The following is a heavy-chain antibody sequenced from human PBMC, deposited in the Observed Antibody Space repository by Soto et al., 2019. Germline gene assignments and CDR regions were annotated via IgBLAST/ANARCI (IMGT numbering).Heavy chain of an antibody. CDR2: ISGSGGAT. CDR1: GFIPSSYA. D-gene: IGHD6-13*01. V-gene: IGHV3-23*01. CDR3: AKDAIMVSSSFNYFDF. J-gene: IGHJ4*02. Sequence: GGSLRLSCVVSGFIPSSYAMSWVRQAPGKGLEWVSGISGSGGATSYADSVKGRFTISRDNSKNTLYLQMNSLSTEDTAIYYCAKDAIMVSSSFNYFDFWGQGALVTVSS.